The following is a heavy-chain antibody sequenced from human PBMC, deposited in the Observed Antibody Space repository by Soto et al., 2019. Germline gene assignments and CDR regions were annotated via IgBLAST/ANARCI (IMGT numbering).Heavy chain of an antibody. J-gene: IGHJ4*02. CDR2: IHPSDADT. V-gene: IGHV5-51*01. Sequence: PGESLKISCKGSGYNFSRYWIAWVRQMPGKGLEWMGIIHPSDADTRYSPYFQGQVTISADKSINTAYLQWSSLKASDTAMYYCARLLDGHLDSWGQGALVTVSS. CDR1: GYNFSRYW. CDR3: ARLLDGHLDS.